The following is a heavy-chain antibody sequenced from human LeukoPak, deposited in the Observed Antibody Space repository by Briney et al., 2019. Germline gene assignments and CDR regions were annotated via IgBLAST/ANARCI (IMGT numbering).Heavy chain of an antibody. CDR2: IIPILGIA. CDR3: ARGVEMATIGFDY. D-gene: IGHD5-24*01. J-gene: IGHJ4*02. V-gene: IGHV1-69*02. CDR1: GGTFSSYT. Sequence: SVKVSCKASGGTFSSYTISWVRQAPGRGLEWMGRIIPILGIANYAQKFQGRVTITADKSTSTAYMELSSLRSEDTAVYYCARGVEMATIGFDYWGQGTLVTVSS.